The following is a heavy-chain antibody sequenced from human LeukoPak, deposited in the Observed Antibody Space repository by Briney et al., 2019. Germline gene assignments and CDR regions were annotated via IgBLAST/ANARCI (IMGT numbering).Heavy chain of an antibody. D-gene: IGHD6-13*01. CDR1: GYTFIGYY. V-gene: IGHV1-2*02. CDR2: INPDSGGT. Sequence: ASVTVSFKASGYTFIGYYMHWVRQAPGQGLEWMGWINPDSGGTNYAQKFQGRVTMTRDTSISTAYMELSRLRSDDTAVYYCARDKEQQQIYDYWGQGTLVTVSS. CDR3: ARDKEQQQIYDY. J-gene: IGHJ4*02.